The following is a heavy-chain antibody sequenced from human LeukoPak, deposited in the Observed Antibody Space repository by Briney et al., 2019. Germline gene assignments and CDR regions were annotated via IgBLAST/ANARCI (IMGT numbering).Heavy chain of an antibody. Sequence: PSETLSLTCTVSGGSINGYYWSWIRQSPGKGLEWIGYIYYSGGTSYSPSLKSRVTISVDTSKNQFSLKLNSVTAADTAIYYCARLEDGSGSLYFDHWGQGTLVTVSS. CDR1: GGSINGYY. V-gene: IGHV4-59*08. J-gene: IGHJ4*02. D-gene: IGHD3-10*01. CDR2: IYYSGGT. CDR3: ARLEDGSGSLYFDH.